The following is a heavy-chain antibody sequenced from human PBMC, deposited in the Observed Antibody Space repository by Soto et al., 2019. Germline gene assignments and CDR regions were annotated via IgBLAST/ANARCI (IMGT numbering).Heavy chain of an antibody. D-gene: IGHD3-22*01. J-gene: IGHJ6*02. CDR3: ARMPYDSSGSYYGMDV. Sequence: ESGPTLVNPTQTLTLTCTFSGFSLSTSGMCVSWIRQPPGKALEWLALIDWDDDKYYSTSLKTRLTISKDTSKNQVVLTMTNMDPVDTATYYCARMPYDSSGSYYGMDVWGQGTTVTVSS. CDR2: IDWDDDK. CDR1: GFSLSTSGMC. V-gene: IGHV2-70*01.